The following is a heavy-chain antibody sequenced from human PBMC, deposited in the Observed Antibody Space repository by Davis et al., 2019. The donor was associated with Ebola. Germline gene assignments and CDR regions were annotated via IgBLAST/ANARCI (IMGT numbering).Heavy chain of an antibody. J-gene: IGHJ4*02. D-gene: IGHD3-10*01. CDR3: ARGITMVRGLDY. CDR2: IYSAGNT. Sequence: GGSLRLSCAASGFTVSSIYMTWVRQAPGKGLEWVSTIYSAGNTYYADSVKGRFTISRDNSKNTLYLQMNSLGAEDTAVYYCARGITMVRGLDYWGQGTLVTVSS. CDR1: GFTVSSIY. V-gene: IGHV3-53*01.